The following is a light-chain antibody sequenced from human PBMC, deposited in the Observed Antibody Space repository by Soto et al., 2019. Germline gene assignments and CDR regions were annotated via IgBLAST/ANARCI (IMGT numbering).Light chain of an antibody. V-gene: IGKV1-5*01. J-gene: IGKJ1*01. CDR2: DDS. Sequence: QVTQSPSTLSASLGDSVTITCRASQSISKWLAWYQQKPGKAPKLLIYDDSSLQSWVPSRLSGSGSGTEFNLTISSLQAEDVAAYYCQQYYSTSWTCGQGTKVDI. CDR3: QQYYSTSWT. CDR1: QSISKW.